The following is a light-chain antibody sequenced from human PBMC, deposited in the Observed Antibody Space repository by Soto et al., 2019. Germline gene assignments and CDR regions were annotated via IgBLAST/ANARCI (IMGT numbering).Light chain of an antibody. V-gene: IGLV3-21*04. Sequence: SYELTQPPSVSVAPGKTARITCGGNHIGSKSVHWYQQKPGQAPVLVIYYNTDRPSGIPERFSGSNSGNSATLTISRVEVGDEADDFCQVWDTGSDRAVFGGGTKLTVL. CDR2: YNT. J-gene: IGLJ3*02. CDR1: HIGSKS. CDR3: QVWDTGSDRAV.